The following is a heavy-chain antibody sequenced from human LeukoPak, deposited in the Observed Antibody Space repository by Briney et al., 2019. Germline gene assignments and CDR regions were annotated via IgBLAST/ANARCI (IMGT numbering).Heavy chain of an antibody. CDR2: VYYTGSS. D-gene: IGHD6-13*01. J-gene: IGHJ6*02. CDR1: GGSINDHA. Sequence: SETLSLTCTVSGGSINDHAWCWIRQPPGRGLEWIGCVYYTGSSEYNASLKSRLTISTDASNNQLSLKVTSVTAADTAIYSCARLSRIATAGAYSYHSLDIWGQGTTVTVSS. V-gene: IGHV4-59*11. CDR3: ARLSRIATAGAYSYHSLDI.